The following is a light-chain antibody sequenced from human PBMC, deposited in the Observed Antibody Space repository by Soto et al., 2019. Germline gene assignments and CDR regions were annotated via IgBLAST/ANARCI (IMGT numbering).Light chain of an antibody. J-gene: IGKJ3*01. CDR2: AAS. Sequence: DIQMTQSPLSLSASAGDKVTITCRASQAIRNNLAWYQQKPGKVPTLLIYAASTLQSGVPSRFSGSRSGTDFTLTISSLQPEDVATYYCQKYYSVPFTFGPGTKVEIK. CDR1: QAIRNN. CDR3: QKYYSVPFT. V-gene: IGKV1-27*01.